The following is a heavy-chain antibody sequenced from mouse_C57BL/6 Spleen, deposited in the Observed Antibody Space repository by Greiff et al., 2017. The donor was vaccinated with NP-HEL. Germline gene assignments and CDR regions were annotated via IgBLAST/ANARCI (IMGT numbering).Heavy chain of an antibody. CDR1: GFTFSSYA. J-gene: IGHJ4*01. D-gene: IGHD1-1*01. CDR3: AREDYGSSLYAMDY. CDR2: FSDGGSYT. V-gene: IGHV5-4*01. Sequence: EVQVVESGGGLVKPGGSLKLSCAASGFTFSSYAMSWVRQTPEKRLEWVATFSDGGSYTYYPDNVKGRFTISRDNAKNNLYLQMSHLKSEDTAMYYCAREDYGSSLYAMDYWGQGTSVTVSS.